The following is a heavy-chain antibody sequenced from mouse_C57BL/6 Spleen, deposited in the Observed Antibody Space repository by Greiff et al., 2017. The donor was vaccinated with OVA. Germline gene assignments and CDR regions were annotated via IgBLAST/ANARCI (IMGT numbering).Heavy chain of an antibody. J-gene: IGHJ2*01. Sequence: EVKLQESGPGLVKPSQSLSLTCSVTGYSITSGYYWNWIRQFPGNKLEWMGYISYDGSNNYNPSLKNRISITRDTSKNQFFLKLNSVTTEDTATDYSARVGDYDYYFDYWGQGTTLTVSS. CDR1: GYSITSGYY. D-gene: IGHD2-4*01. V-gene: IGHV3-6*01. CDR2: ISYDGSN. CDR3: ARVGDYDYYFDY.